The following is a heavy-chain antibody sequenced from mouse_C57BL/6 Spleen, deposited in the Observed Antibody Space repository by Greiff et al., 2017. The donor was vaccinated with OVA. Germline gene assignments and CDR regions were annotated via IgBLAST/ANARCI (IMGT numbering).Heavy chain of an antibody. J-gene: IGHJ3*01. CDR3: AREDYDGYSGWFAY. D-gene: IGHD2-3*01. V-gene: IGHV1-81*01. CDR1: GYTFTSYG. Sequence: VQLQQSGAELARPGASVKLSCKASGYTFTSYGISWVKQRTGQGLEWIGEIYPRSGNTYYNEKFKGKATLTADKSSSTAYMELRSLTSEDSAVYFCAREDYDGYSGWFAYWGQGTLVTVSA. CDR2: IYPRSGNT.